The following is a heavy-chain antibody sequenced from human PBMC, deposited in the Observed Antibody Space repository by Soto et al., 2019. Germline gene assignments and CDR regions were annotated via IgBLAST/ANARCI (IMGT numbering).Heavy chain of an antibody. Sequence: ETLSPTCNVSGGSIYSSYWNLIRPSPGKGLEVIGYISNCGSTNYNPTLQSRVTISVDTSKKHVSLKLTSVRAPDTARYFCAGYCSSSSCPEDQLLAVDVWGKGNTVTVP. V-gene: IGHV4-59*01. J-gene: IGHJ6*03. CDR3: AGYCSSSSCPEDQLLAVDV. CDR2: ISNCGST. D-gene: IGHD2-2*01. CDR1: GGSIYSSY.